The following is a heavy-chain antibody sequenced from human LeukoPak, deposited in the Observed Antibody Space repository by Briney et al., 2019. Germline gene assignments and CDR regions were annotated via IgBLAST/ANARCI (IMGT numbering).Heavy chain of an antibody. CDR2: LSASGGLT. CDR3: AKGGSSYSEMDY. J-gene: IGHJ4*02. CDR1: GFTFSSYA. Sequence: PGRSLRLSCAASGFTFSSYAMSWVRQSPGKGLEWVSGLSASGGLTYYADSVKGRFTISRDNSKNTLYLQMNSLRADDTAVYYWAKGGSSYSEMDYWGQGTLVTVSS. D-gene: IGHD4-11*01. V-gene: IGHV3-23*01.